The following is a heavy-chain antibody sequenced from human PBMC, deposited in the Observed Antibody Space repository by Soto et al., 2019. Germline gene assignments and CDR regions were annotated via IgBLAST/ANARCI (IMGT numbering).Heavy chain of an antibody. Sequence: GASVKVSCKASGYTFTSYGISWVRQAPGQGLEWMGWISAYNGNTNYAQKLQGRVTMTTDTSTSTAYMELRSPRSDDTAVYYCAREDPSGVNPLPHWFDPWGQGTLVTVSS. D-gene: IGHD6-25*01. CDR2: ISAYNGNT. J-gene: IGHJ5*02. CDR1: GYTFTSYG. V-gene: IGHV1-18*04. CDR3: AREDPSGVNPLPHWFDP.